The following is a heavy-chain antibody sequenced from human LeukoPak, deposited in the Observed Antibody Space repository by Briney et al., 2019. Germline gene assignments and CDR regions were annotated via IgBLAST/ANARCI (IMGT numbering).Heavy chain of an antibody. D-gene: IGHD4-17*01. Sequence: SDTLSLTCAVSGYSISSTNYWAWIRQPPGKALEWIGHIYYSGGIYYNPSLKSRVTMSVDTSKNQFSLKLSSVTAEDTAVYYCARKATTGPTKAAFDIWGQGTMVTVSS. CDR3: ARKATTGPTKAAFDI. CDR2: IYYSGGI. V-gene: IGHV4-28*05. CDR1: GYSISSTNY. J-gene: IGHJ3*02.